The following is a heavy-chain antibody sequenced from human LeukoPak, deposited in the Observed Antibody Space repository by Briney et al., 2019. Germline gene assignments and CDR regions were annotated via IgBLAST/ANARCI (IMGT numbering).Heavy chain of an antibody. V-gene: IGHV4-39*01. CDR3: ARAPSYRRYSYHS. Sequence: KPSETLYLTCTVSGAPITSESSYWGWIHRPPGKGFQWIGGLVYDGSAHYNPSLQSHVSISADTSDNQFSLKLASVTASDTGVYFCARAPSYRRYSYHSWGQGTLVTVSS. J-gene: IGHJ4*02. CDR1: GAPITSESSY. CDR2: LVYDGSA. D-gene: IGHD3-16*02.